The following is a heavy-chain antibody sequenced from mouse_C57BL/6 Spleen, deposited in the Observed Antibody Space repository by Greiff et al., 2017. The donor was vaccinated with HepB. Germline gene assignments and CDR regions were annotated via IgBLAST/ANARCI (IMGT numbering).Heavy chain of an antibody. V-gene: IGHV14-2*01. CDR3: ASPLWRDAMDY. Sequence: VHVKQSGAELVKPGASVKLSCTASGFNIKDYYMHWVKQRTEQGLEWIGRIDPEDGETKYAPKFQGKATITADTSSNTAYLQLSSLTSEDTAVYYCASPLWRDAMDYWGQGTSVTVSS. CDR2: IDPEDGET. CDR1: GFNIKDYY. J-gene: IGHJ4*01.